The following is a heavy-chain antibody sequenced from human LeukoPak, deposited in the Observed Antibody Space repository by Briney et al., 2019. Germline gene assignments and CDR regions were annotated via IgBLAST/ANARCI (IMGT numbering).Heavy chain of an antibody. CDR1: GFTFSSYE. CDR3: ARRWGLLFDY. V-gene: IGHV3-48*03. Sequence: GGSLRLSCAASGFTFSSYEMNWVRQAPGKGLEWVSYISSSGSTIYYADSVKGRFTISRDNAKNSLYLQMNSLRAEDTAVYYCARRWGLLFDYWGQGTLVTVSS. CDR2: ISSSGSTI. D-gene: IGHD2-15*01. J-gene: IGHJ4*02.